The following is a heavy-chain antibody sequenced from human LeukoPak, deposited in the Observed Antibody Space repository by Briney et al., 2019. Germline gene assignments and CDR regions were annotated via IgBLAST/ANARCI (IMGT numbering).Heavy chain of an antibody. Sequence: SETLSLTCAVSGGSISSGGYSWSWIRQPPGKGLEWIGYIYRSGSTYYNPSLKSRVTISVDRSKNQFSLKLSSVTAADTAVYYCARGYCSGGSCYSPFDYWGQGTLVTVSS. CDR3: ARGYCSGGSCYSPFDY. CDR1: GGSISSGGYS. CDR2: IYRSGST. D-gene: IGHD2-15*01. J-gene: IGHJ4*02. V-gene: IGHV4-30-2*01.